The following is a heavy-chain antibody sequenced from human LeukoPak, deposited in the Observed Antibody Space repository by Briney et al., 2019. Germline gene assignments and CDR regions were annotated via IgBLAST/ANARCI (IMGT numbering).Heavy chain of an antibody. CDR2: ISGSGGST. CDR1: GFTFSSYA. D-gene: IGHD3-3*01. CDR3: AKEYTYYDFWSGYYPFDY. Sequence: PGGSLRLFCAASGFTFSSYAMSWVRQAPGKGLEWVSAISGSGGSTYYADSVKGRFTISRDNSKNTLYLQMNSLRAEDTAVYYCAKEYTYYDFWSGYYPFDYWGQGTLVTVSS. V-gene: IGHV3-23*01. J-gene: IGHJ4*02.